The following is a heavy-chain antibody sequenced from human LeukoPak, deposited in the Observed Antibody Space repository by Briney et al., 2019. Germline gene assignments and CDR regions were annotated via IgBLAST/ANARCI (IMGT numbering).Heavy chain of an antibody. CDR3: ARDLSMITFGGVIVIPGAFDI. Sequence: GGSLRLSCAASGFTFSSYAMSWVRQAPGKGLEWVSYISSSSSTIYYADSVKGRFTISRDNAKNSLYLQMNSLRAEDTAVYYCARDLSMITFGGVIVIPGAFDIWGQGTMVTVSS. CDR2: ISSSSSTI. D-gene: IGHD3-16*02. J-gene: IGHJ3*02. CDR1: GFTFSSYA. V-gene: IGHV3-48*01.